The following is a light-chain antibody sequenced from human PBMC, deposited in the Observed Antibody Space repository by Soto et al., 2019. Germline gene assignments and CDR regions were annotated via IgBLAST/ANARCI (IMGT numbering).Light chain of an antibody. CDR1: QSGSSN. CDR2: SAS. CDR3: QQYYNSQT. V-gene: IGKV3D-15*02. J-gene: IGKJ1*01. Sequence: EIVMMQSPATLSVSPGERASLSCRASQSGSSNLAWYLQKPGQAPRRLIHSASTRATDVPARFSGSGSGTDFPLTISSLEHEDFTMYYCQQYYNSQTFGQGTKVDI.